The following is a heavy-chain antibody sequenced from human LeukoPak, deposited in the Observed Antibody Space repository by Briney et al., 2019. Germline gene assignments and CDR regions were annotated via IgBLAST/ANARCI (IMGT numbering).Heavy chain of an antibody. CDR2: IIPIFGTA. Sequence: PVKVSCKASGGTFSSYAISWVRQAPGQGLEWMGGIIPIFGTANYAQKFQGRVTITADESTSTAYMELSSLRSEDTAVYYCATSHYDSSGYADYWGQGTLVTVSS. CDR3: ATSHYDSSGYADY. CDR1: GGTFSSYA. V-gene: IGHV1-69*13. J-gene: IGHJ4*02. D-gene: IGHD3-22*01.